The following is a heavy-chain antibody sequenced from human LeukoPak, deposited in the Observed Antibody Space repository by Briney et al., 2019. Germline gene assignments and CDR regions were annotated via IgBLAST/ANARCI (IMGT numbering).Heavy chain of an antibody. V-gene: IGHV3-11*04. CDR3: ARDREVGTTTTLRNNF. J-gene: IGHJ4*02. Sequence: GGSLRLSCAASGFTFSDYYMSWIRQAPGKGLEWVSYISSSGSTIYYADSVKGRFTISRDNAKNSLFLQMNSLRAEDTAVYYCARDREVGTTTTLRNNFWGQGTLVTVSS. CDR2: ISSSGSTI. D-gene: IGHD1-26*01. CDR1: GFTFSDYY.